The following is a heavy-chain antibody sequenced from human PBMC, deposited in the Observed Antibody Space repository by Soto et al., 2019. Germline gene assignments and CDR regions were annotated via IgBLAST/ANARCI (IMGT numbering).Heavy chain of an antibody. CDR2: INPSGGRT. V-gene: IGHV1-46*01. CDR3: AREKASTSLLTHCYYAMDV. Sequence: ASVKVSCKSSGYTFTNYYVHWVRQAPGQGLEWMGMINPSGGRTTYPQKFQGRVTMTRDTSTSTVYVELSSLRSDDTAVFYCAREKASTSLLTHCYYAMDVWGQGTTVTVSS. J-gene: IGHJ6*02. CDR1: GYTFTNYY.